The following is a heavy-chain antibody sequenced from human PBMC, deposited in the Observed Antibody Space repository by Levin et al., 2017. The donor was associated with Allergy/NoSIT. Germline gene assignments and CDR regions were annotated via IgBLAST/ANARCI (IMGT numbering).Heavy chain of an antibody. CDR1: GFSFNRHW. J-gene: IGHJ2*01. D-gene: IGHD4-17*01. CDR2: ANSDGSST. CDR3: ARINGAFWYFDL. Sequence: GESLKISCVGSGFSFNRHWMHWVRQVPGKGLLWVSRANSDGSSTSYADSVKGRFTISRDNAKNTLYLQMNSLRNEDTAVYYCARINGAFWYFDLWGRGTLVTVSS. V-gene: IGHV3-74*01.